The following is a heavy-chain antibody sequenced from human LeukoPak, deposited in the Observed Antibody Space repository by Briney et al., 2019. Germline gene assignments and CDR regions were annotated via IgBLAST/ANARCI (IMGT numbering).Heavy chain of an antibody. V-gene: IGHV3-48*03. J-gene: IGHJ4*02. Sequence: PGGSLRLSCAASGFTFSSYEMNWVRQAPGKGLEWVSYISSSGSTIYYADSVKGRFTISRDISKNTLYLQMNSLRAEDTAVYYCANSHRGAYWYYFDYWGQGTLVTVSS. CDR3: ANSHRGAYWYYFDY. CDR2: ISSSGSTI. CDR1: GFTFSSYE. D-gene: IGHD2-21*01.